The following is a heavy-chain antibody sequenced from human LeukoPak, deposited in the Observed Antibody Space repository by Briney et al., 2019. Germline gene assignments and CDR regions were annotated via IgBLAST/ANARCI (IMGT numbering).Heavy chain of an antibody. V-gene: IGHV4-38-2*01. CDR3: ARAGGYSSGWYRNWYFDL. J-gene: IGHJ2*01. CDR2: IYHSGST. D-gene: IGHD6-19*01. CDR1: GGSFSGYY. Sequence: PSETLSLTCAVYGGSFSGYYWGWIRQPPGKGLEWIGSIYHSGSTYYNPSLKSRVTISVDTSKNQFSLKLSSVTAADTAVYYCARAGGYSSGWYRNWYFDLWGRGTLVTVSS.